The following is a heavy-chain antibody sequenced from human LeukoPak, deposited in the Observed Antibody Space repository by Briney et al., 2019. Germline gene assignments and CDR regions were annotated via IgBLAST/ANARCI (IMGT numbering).Heavy chain of an antibody. D-gene: IGHD3-22*01. Sequence: PGGSLRLSCAASGFTFSRYWMSWVRQVPQKGLEWVANLKQDGSEKYYVDSVKGRFTISRDNAKNSLYLQMNSLRAEDTAVYYCARDKGDYDTNGSLFVFGGQGTLVTVSS. CDR1: GFTFSRYW. J-gene: IGHJ4*02. CDR2: LKQDGSEK. CDR3: ARDKGDYDTNGSLFVF. V-gene: IGHV3-7*03.